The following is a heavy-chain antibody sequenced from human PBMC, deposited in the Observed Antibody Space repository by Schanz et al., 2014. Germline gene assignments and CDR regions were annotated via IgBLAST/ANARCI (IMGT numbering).Heavy chain of an antibody. CDR1: GFTFSSYG. Sequence: VQLVESGGGVVQPGGSLRLSCAASGFTFSSYGMHWVRQAPGKGLEWVAVISSDGTNKYYADSVQGRFTLSKDFSKDTLYLQLTSLRPEDTAVYYCARLATSKSRLGDAVDIWGQGTMVTVSS. CDR3: ARLATSKSRLGDAVDI. V-gene: IGHV3-30*03. D-gene: IGHD6-6*01. CDR2: ISSDGTNK. J-gene: IGHJ3*02.